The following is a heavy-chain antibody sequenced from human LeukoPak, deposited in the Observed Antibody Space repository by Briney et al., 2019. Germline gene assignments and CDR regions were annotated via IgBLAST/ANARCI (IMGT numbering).Heavy chain of an antibody. J-gene: IGHJ4*02. CDR3: ARVVDTHFDY. Sequence: GGSLRLSCAASGFTFSSYWMHWVRQAPGKGLVWVSRIKSDGSTTTYADSVKGRFTISRDNAKNTLYLQMNSLRAEDKAVYYCARVVDTHFDYWGQGTLVTVSS. V-gene: IGHV3-74*01. CDR2: IKSDGSTT. CDR1: GFTFSSYW. D-gene: IGHD5-18*01.